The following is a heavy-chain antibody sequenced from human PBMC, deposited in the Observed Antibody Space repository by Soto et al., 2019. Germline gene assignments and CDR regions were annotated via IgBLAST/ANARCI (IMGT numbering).Heavy chain of an antibody. CDR2: IWYDGSRT. J-gene: IGHJ4*02. CDR1: GFTFSSYG. V-gene: IGHV3-33*01. D-gene: IGHD2-2*01. CDR3: ARDVMTSTSWDNTPDV. Sequence: QAQLVESGGGVVQPGRSLRLSCVASGFTFSSYGMHWVRQAPGKGLEWVAVIWYDGSRTFYVDSVKGRFTISRDNSKNTLYLQINSLGAEDTAVYYCARDVMTSTSWDNTPDVWGQGTLVTVSS.